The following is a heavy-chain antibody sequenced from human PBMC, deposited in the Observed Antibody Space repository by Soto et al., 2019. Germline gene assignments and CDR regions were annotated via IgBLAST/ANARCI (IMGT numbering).Heavy chain of an antibody. CDR2: ISGSGGST. Sequence: GGSLRLSCAASGFTFSSYAMSWVRQAPGKGLEWVSAISGSGGSTYYADSVKGRFTISRDNSKNTLYLQMNSLRAEDTAVYYCAKGRYGSGSPTPDAFDIWGQGTMVTVSS. CDR1: GFTFSSYA. J-gene: IGHJ3*02. V-gene: IGHV3-23*01. CDR3: AKGRYGSGSPTPDAFDI. D-gene: IGHD3-10*01.